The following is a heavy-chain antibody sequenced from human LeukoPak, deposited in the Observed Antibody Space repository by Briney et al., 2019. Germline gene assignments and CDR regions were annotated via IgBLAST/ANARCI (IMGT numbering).Heavy chain of an antibody. CDR3: ARAGSPYSSGWYEVLGY. Sequence: GRSLRLSCAASGFTFSSYWMHWVRQAPGKGLVWVSRINSDGSSTSYADSVKGRFTISRDNAKNTLYLQMNSLRAEDTAVYYCARAGSPYSSGWYEVLGYWGQGTLVTVSS. CDR2: INSDGSST. J-gene: IGHJ4*02. D-gene: IGHD6-19*01. CDR1: GFTFSSYW. V-gene: IGHV3-74*01.